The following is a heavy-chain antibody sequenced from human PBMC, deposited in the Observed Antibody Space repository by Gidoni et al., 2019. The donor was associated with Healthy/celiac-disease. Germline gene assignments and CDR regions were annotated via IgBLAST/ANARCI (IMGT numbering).Heavy chain of an antibody. CDR2: ISGSGGST. J-gene: IGHJ6*02. D-gene: IGHD1-26*01. CDR1: GFTFSRYA. Sequence: EVQLLESGGCLVQPGGYLRLSCAASGFTFSRYAMSWVRQAPGKGLGWVSAISGSGGSTYYADSVKGRFTIPRDNSKNTLYLQLNSRRAEDTAVYYCEKNYGRGGSYYRRYYYYYGMDVWGQGTTVTVSS. V-gene: IGHV3-23*01. CDR3: EKNYGRGGSYYRRYYYYYGMDV.